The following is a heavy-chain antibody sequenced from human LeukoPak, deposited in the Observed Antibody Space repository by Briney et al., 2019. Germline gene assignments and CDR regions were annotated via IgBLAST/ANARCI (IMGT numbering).Heavy chain of an antibody. CDR3: ARGVGAAAGLYYYYYYYMDV. V-gene: IGHV4-39*07. J-gene: IGHJ6*03. CDR1: GGSISSSSYY. D-gene: IGHD6-13*01. CDR2: IYYSGST. Sequence: SETLSLTCTVSGGSISSSSYYWGWIRQPPGKGLEWIGSIYYSGSTYYNPSLKSRVTISVDTSKNQFSLKLSSVTAADTAVYYCARGVGAAAGLYYYYYYYMDVWGKGTTVTVSS.